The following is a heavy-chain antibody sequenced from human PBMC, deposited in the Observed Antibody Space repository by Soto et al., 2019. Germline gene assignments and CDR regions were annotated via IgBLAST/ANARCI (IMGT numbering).Heavy chain of an antibody. J-gene: IGHJ4*02. D-gene: IGHD1-26*01. CDR1: GYTFTDYD. Sequence: QVQLVQSGAEVKKPGASVRVSCKASGYTFTDYDINWVRLATGQGLEWMGWMNPSSGYTGYAQKFQGIVTMTWDTSISTAYMELSSLTSADTAVYYCARFVRHQLPTIDYWGQGALVTVSS. CDR2: MNPSSGYT. V-gene: IGHV1-8*01. CDR3: ARFVRHQLPTIDY.